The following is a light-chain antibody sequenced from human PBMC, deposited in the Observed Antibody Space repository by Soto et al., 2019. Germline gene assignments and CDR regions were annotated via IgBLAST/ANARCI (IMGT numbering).Light chain of an antibody. Sequence: QSVLTQPASVSGSPGQSITISCTGTSNDVGGYNYVSWYQQHPDTAPKLIIYDVRYRPSGVSNRFSGSKSGNTASLTISRLQAEDEADYYCSAYTSSSTPYVFGSGTKVTVL. CDR1: SNDVGGYNY. CDR3: SAYTSSSTPYV. V-gene: IGLV2-14*03. J-gene: IGLJ1*01. CDR2: DVR.